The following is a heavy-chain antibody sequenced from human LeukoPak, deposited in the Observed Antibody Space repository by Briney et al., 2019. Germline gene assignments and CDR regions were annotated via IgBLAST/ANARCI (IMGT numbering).Heavy chain of an antibody. Sequence: PSETLSLTCTVSGGPISSGSYYWSWIRQPAGKGLEWIGRIYSSGSTNYNPSLKSRVTISVDTSKNQFSLKLSSVTAADTAVYYCARHPLLRYFDWLQYWYFDLWGRGTLVTVSS. CDR2: IYSSGST. D-gene: IGHD3-9*01. V-gene: IGHV4-61*02. CDR1: GGPISSGSYY. J-gene: IGHJ2*01. CDR3: ARHPLLRYFDWLQYWYFDL.